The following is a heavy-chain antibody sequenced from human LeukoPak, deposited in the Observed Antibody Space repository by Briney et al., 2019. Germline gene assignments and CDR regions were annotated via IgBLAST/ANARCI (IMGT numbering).Heavy chain of an antibody. CDR2: IYTSGST. D-gene: IGHD2-15*01. J-gene: IGHJ4*02. Sequence: KPSQTLSLTCTVSGGSISSGSYYWGWIRQPAGKGLEWIGRIYTSGSTNYNPSLKSRVTVSVDTSKNQFSLKVTSLTAADTAVYYCARGLTYCTGVTCSCYFDYWGQGTLVTVSS. CDR3: ARGLTYCTGVTCSCYFDY. CDR1: GGSISSGSYY. V-gene: IGHV4-61*02.